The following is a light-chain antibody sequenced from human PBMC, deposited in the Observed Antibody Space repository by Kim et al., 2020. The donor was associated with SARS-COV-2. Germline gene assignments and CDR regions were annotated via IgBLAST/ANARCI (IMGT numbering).Light chain of an antibody. Sequence: NFTLTQPHSVSESPGKTVNIPCTRSSGSIASNYVQWYQQRPGSAPTTVIYEDNKRPSGVPDRFSGSVDSSSNSASLTISGLKTDDEADYYCQSYDNRRLVFGGGTKLTVL. CDR2: EDN. V-gene: IGLV6-57*04. CDR1: SGSIASNY. CDR3: QSYDNRRLV. J-gene: IGLJ3*02.